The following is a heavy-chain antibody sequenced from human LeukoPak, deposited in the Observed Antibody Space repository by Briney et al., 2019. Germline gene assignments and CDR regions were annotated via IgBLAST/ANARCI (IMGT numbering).Heavy chain of an antibody. D-gene: IGHD3-9*01. CDR1: GGSISSSSYY. Sequence: SETLSLTCTVSGGSISSSSYYWGWIRQPPGKGLEWIGSIYYSGSTYYNPSLKSRVTISVDTSKNQFSLKLGSVTAADTAVYYCARLYLVTYYFDYWGQGTLVTVSS. CDR2: IYYSGST. V-gene: IGHV4-39*01. CDR3: ARLYLVTYYFDY. J-gene: IGHJ4*02.